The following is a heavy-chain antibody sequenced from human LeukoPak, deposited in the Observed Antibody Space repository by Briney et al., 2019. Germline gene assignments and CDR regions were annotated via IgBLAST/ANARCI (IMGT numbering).Heavy chain of an antibody. CDR1: GFTFSSYS. V-gene: IGHV3-21*01. CDR3: ARDLRLAFGSGGSCGYYGMDV. CDR2: ISSSSSYI. Sequence: GGSLRLSCAASGFTFSSYSMNWVRQAPGKGLEWVSSISSSSSYIYYADSVKGRFTISRDNAKNSLYLQMNSLRAEDTSEYYFARDLRLAFGSGGSCGYYGMDVWGQGTTVTVSS. J-gene: IGHJ6*02. D-gene: IGHD2-15*01.